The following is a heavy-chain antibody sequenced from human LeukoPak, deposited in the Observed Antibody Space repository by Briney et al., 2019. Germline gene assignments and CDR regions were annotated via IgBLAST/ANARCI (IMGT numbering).Heavy chain of an antibody. CDR1: GFTFSSYG. D-gene: IGHD3-3*01. CDR3: AREGIWSGPSFDY. V-gene: IGHV3-33*01. CDR2: IWYDGSNK. J-gene: IGHJ4*02. Sequence: GRSLRLSCAASGFTFSSYGMHWVRQAPGKGLEWVAVIWYDGSNKYYADSVKGRFTISRDNSKNTLYLQMNSLRAEDTAVYFCAREGIWSGPSFDYWGQGTPVTVSS.